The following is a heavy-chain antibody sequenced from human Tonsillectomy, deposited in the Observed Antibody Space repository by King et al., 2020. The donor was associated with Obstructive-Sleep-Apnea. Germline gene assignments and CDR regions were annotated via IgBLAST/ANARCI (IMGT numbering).Heavy chain of an antibody. Sequence: QLQESGPGLVKPSETLSLTCTVSGGSISRSNYYWGWIRQPPGKGLEWIGRINYSGSTYYNPSLKSRVTISVDTSKSQFSLKLSSVTAADTAVYFCARDSWGAPGTYGGSDFWGKGTLVIVSS. J-gene: IGHJ4*02. CDR3: ARDSWGAPGTYGGSDF. CDR2: INYSGST. CDR1: GGSISRSNYY. D-gene: IGHD4-23*01. V-gene: IGHV4-39*07.